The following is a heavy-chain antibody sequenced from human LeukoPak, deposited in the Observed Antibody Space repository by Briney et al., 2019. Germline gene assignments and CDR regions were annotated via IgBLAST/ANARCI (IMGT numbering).Heavy chain of an antibody. D-gene: IGHD5-18*01. CDR1: GYTFTSYA. CDR3: ARVARYSYGSDY. V-gene: IGHV1-3*01. Sequence: RASVKVSCKASGYTFTSYAMHWVRQAPGQRLEWMGWINAGNGNTKYSQKFQGRVTITRDTSASTAYMELSSLRSEDTAVYYCARVARYSYGSDYWGQGTLVTVPS. CDR2: INAGNGNT. J-gene: IGHJ4*02.